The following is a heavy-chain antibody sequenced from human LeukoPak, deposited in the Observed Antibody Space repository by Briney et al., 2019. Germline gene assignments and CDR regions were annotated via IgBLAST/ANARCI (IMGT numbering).Heavy chain of an antibody. CDR3: ARGARGLLWFGETRFDP. J-gene: IGHJ5*02. CDR1: GGSISSSSYY. CDR2: IYYSGST. Sequence: SETLSLTCTVSGGSISSSSYYWGWIRQPPGKGLEWIGSIYYSGSTYYNPSLKSRVTISVDTSKNQFSLKLSSVTAADTAVYYCARGARGLLWFGETRFDPWGQGTLVTVSS. V-gene: IGHV4-39*01. D-gene: IGHD3-10*01.